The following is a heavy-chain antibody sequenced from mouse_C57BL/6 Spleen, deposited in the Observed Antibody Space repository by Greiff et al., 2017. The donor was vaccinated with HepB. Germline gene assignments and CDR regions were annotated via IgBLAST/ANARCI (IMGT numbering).Heavy chain of an antibody. CDR1: GFTFSDYG. J-gene: IGHJ4*01. D-gene: IGHD2-2*01. V-gene: IGHV5-17*01. CDR3: ARPMVPYYAMDY. Sequence: EVQVVESGGGLVKPGGSLKLSCAASGFTFSDYGMHWVRQAPEKGLEWVAYISSGSSTIYYADTVKGRFTISRDNAKNTLFLQMTSLRSEDTAMYYCARPMVPYYAMDYWGQGTSVTVSS. CDR2: ISSGSSTI.